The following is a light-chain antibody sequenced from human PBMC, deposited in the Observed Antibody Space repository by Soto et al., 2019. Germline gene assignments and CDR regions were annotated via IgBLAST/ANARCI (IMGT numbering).Light chain of an antibody. CDR3: QQYGSSPPYT. V-gene: IGKV3-15*01. CDR2: GAS. Sequence: EIVMTQSPATLSVSPGERATLSCRASQSVSDNLAWYQQKPGQAPRLLIYGASTRATGVPARFSGSGSGTEFTLTISSLQSEDSALYYCQQYGSSPPYTFGQGTKLEIK. CDR1: QSVSDN. J-gene: IGKJ2*01.